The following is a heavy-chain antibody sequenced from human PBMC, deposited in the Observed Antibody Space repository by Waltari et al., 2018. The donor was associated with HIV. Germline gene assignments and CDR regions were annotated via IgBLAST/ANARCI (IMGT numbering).Heavy chain of an antibody. CDR3: VRDNHDFWSGHYFDS. Sequence: QVQLVESGGGLVKPGGSLTLSCAASGCTFSEYYMSWIRQAPGKGLEWLSYISSSGGTTYYAESVRGRFTISRDSAKHSLFLQMNSLRAEDTAVYYCVRDNHDFWSGHYFDSWGQGTLVTVSS. CDR2: ISSSGGTT. J-gene: IGHJ4*02. CDR1: GCTFSEYY. V-gene: IGHV3-11*01. D-gene: IGHD3-3*01.